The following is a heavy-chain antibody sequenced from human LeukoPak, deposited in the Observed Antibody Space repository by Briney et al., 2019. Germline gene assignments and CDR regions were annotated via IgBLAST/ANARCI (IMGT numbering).Heavy chain of an antibody. CDR3: ARIPLGYSGAYYFDY. CDR2: ISSSGSV. CDR1: RGSISGSIRSYY. V-gene: IGHV4-4*09. D-gene: IGHD5-12*01. J-gene: IGHJ4*02. Sequence: SETLSPTCTVSRGSISGSIRSYYWSWLRQPPGKGLEWIGYISSSGSVNDNPSLRSRVTISVDTSKNQFFLNLSSVSAADTAVYYCARIPLGYSGAYYFDYWGQGTLVTVSP.